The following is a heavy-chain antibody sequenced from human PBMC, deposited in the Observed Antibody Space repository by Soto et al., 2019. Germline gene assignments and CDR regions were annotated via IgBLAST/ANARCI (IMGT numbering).Heavy chain of an antibody. J-gene: IGHJ4*02. CDR3: ARVEAYSSGLLIDY. V-gene: IGHV1-69*13. CDR2: IIPILGTA. Sequence: SVKVSCKASGGTFSSYAISWVRQAPGQGLEWMGGIIPILGTANYAQKFQGRVTITADESTSTAYMELSSLRSEDTAVYCCARVEAYSSGLLIDYWGQGTLVTVSS. CDR1: GGTFSSYA. D-gene: IGHD6-19*01.